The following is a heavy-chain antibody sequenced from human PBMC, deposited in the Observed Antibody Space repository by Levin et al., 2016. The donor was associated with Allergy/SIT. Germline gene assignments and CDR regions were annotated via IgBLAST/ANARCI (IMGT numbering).Heavy chain of an antibody. J-gene: IGHJ4*02. V-gene: IGHV3-66*02. CDR1: GFTVSSNY. D-gene: IGHD6-13*01. CDR2: LYTGGST. CDR3: ARGLRGVSSD. Sequence: GESLKISCAASGFTVSSNYMSWFRQAPGKGLEWVSTLYTGGSTYYTESVKGRFTISRDTSKNTLYLQMNSLRAEDTALYYCARGLRGVSSDWGQGTLVTVSS.